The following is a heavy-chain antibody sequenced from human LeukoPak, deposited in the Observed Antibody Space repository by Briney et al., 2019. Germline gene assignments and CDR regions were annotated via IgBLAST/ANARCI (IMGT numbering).Heavy chain of an antibody. V-gene: IGHV4-4*02. D-gene: IGHD2-2*01. CDR2: IYHSGST. Sequence: SETLSLTCAVSDGSISSSNWWSWVRQPPGKGLEWIGEIYHSGSTNYNPSLKSRVTISVDKSKNQFSLKLSSVTAADTAVYYCARAKKYCSSTSCYAGGRFDPWGHGTLVTVSS. J-gene: IGHJ5*02. CDR3: ARAKKYCSSTSCYAGGRFDP. CDR1: DGSISSSNW.